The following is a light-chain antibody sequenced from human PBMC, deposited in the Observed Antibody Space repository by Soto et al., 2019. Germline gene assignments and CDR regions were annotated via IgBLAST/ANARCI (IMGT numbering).Light chain of an antibody. Sequence: QSVLTQPASMSGSPGQSITISCTGTNSDVGGYNYVSWHQQHPGKAPKLMIYDVSNRPSGVSNRFSGSKSGNTASLTISGLQPEDEADYYCSSYRTGSTLYVFGTGTKVTVL. J-gene: IGLJ1*01. CDR1: NSDVGGYNY. CDR2: DVS. CDR3: SSYRTGSTLYV. V-gene: IGLV2-14*01.